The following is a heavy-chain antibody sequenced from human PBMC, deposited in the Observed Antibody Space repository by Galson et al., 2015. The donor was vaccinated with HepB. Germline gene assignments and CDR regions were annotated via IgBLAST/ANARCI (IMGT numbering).Heavy chain of an antibody. CDR2: VSSDGGTQ. J-gene: IGHJ4*02. CDR3: AKESEKPQYGAYFDF. CDR1: GFTFNCCG. Sequence: SLRLSCAASGFTFNCCGMQWVRQAPGKELEWMAVVSSDGGTQFYADSGEGRFTISRDNSKNTLYLQMNSLRVEDTAVYYCAKESEKPQYGAYFDFWGQGILVTVPS. V-gene: IGHV3-30*18. D-gene: IGHD4/OR15-4a*01.